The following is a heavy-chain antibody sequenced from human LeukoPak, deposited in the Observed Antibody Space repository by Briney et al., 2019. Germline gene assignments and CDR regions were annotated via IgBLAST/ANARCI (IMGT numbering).Heavy chain of an antibody. CDR1: GFTFSSYW. CDR3: ARDYKHDYDLGY. Sequence: PGGSLRLSCAASGFTFSSYWMSWVRQAPGKGLQWVANIKQDGSEKYYVDSVKGRFTISRDDAKNSLYLQMNSLRAEDTAVYYCARDYKHDYDLGYWGQGTLVTVSS. D-gene: IGHD3-3*01. CDR2: IKQDGSEK. V-gene: IGHV3-7*01. J-gene: IGHJ4*02.